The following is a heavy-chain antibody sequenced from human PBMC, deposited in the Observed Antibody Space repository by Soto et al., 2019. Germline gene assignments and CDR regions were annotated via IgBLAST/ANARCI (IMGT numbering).Heavy chain of an antibody. CDR1: GFTFSSYA. J-gene: IGHJ6*02. Sequence: QVPLVESGGGVVQPGRSLRLSCAASGFTFSSYAMHWVRQAPGKGLQWVAVISYDGSNKYYADSVKGRFTISRDNSKNTLYLQMNSLRAEDTAVYYCARDLGAYSSSGRYYYGMDVWGQGTTVTVSS. V-gene: IGHV3-30-3*01. CDR3: ARDLGAYSSSGRYYYGMDV. CDR2: ISYDGSNK. D-gene: IGHD6-13*01.